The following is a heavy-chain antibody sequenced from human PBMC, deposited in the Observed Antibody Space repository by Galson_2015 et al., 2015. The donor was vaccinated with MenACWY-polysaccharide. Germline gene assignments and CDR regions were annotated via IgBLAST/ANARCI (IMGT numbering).Heavy chain of an antibody. CDR2: MNPNSGNT. V-gene: IGHV1-8*01. D-gene: IGHD3-22*01. Sequence: SVKVSCKASGYSFSSYDINWVRRTTGQGLEWMGWMNPNSGNTGYAQKFQGRVTMTKNTSISIAYMELSSLRSEDTAVYYCARGGKCYYDSSGYLNWFDPWGQGTLVTVSS. CDR1: GYSFSSYD. J-gene: IGHJ5*02. CDR3: ARGGKCYYDSSGYLNWFDP.